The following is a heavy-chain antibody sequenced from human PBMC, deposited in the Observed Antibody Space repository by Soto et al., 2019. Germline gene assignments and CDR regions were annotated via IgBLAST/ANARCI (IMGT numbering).Heavy chain of an antibody. D-gene: IGHD6-6*01. CDR2: ISYDGSNK. Sequence: GGSLRLSCAASGFTFSSYAMHWVRQAPGKGLEWVAVISYDGSNKYYADSVKGRFTISRDNSKNTLYLQMNSLRAEDTAVYYCARDLGSSPDPGAFDIWGQGTMVTVSS. V-gene: IGHV3-30-3*01. CDR1: GFTFSSYA. J-gene: IGHJ3*02. CDR3: ARDLGSSPDPGAFDI.